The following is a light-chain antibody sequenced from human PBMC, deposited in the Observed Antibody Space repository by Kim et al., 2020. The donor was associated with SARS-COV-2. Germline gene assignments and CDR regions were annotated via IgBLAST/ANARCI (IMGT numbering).Light chain of an antibody. J-gene: IGKJ1*01. Sequence: DIQMTQSPSTLSASVGDRVTLTCRASQSVSRWLAWYQQKPGKAPKLLIYDGSNLQSGVPSRFSGSGSGTEFTLMISSLQPDDFAIYYCQHRQTFGQGTKVDIK. CDR3: QHRQT. CDR2: DGS. V-gene: IGKV1-5*01. CDR1: QSVSRW.